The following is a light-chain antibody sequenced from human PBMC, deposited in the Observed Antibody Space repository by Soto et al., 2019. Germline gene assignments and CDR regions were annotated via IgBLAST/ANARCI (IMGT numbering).Light chain of an antibody. CDR1: SSDVGGYNY. CDR3: NSYTSSRTYV. CDR2: DVS. J-gene: IGLJ1*01. V-gene: IGLV2-14*03. Sequence: QSVLTQPASVSGSPGQSIAISCTGTSSDVGGYNYVSWYQHHPGKAPKLMIYDVSNRPSGVSNRFSGSKSGNTASLTISGLQAEDEADYYCNSYTSSRTYVFGTGTKDTVL.